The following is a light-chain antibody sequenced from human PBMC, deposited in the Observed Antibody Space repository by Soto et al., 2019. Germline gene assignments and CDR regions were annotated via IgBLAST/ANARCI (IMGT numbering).Light chain of an antibody. Sequence: DIVMTQSPDSLAVSLGERATINCKSSQSVLYSSNNKNYLAWYQQRPRQPPKLLIYWASTRESGVPDRFNGRGSGTDFPITVTSLQAEDVAVYYCQQYYSSPYTFGQGTKLEIK. CDR3: QQYYSSPYT. J-gene: IGKJ2*01. CDR2: WAS. V-gene: IGKV4-1*01. CDR1: QSVLYSSNNKNY.